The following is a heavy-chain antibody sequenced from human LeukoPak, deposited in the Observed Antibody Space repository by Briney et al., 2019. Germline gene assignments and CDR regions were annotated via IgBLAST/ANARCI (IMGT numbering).Heavy chain of an antibody. Sequence: GGSLRLSCSASGFTFSREWMHWVRQRPGEGLVWVARSNEDGSFTGYADSVQGRFTISRDNAKNTLYLQMNSLRADDTAVYYCASFGTSLLNSYWGQGILVTVSS. CDR1: GFTFSREW. J-gene: IGHJ4*02. D-gene: IGHD3-16*01. V-gene: IGHV3-74*01. CDR2: SNEDGSFT. CDR3: ASFGTSLLNSY.